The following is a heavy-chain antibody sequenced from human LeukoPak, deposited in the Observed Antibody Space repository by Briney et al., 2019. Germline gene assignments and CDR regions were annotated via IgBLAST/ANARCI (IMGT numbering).Heavy chain of an antibody. CDR1: GGSISSYY. CDR3: ATGSVRYSASWYSQEGDY. J-gene: IGHJ4*02. Sequence: PSETLSLTCTVSGGSISSYYWSWIRQPPGKGLEWIGYIYYSGSTNYNPSLKSRVTISVDTSKNQFSLKLSSVTAADTAVYYCATGSVRYSASWYSQEGDYWGQGTLVTVSS. D-gene: IGHD6-13*01. CDR2: IYYSGST. V-gene: IGHV4-59*08.